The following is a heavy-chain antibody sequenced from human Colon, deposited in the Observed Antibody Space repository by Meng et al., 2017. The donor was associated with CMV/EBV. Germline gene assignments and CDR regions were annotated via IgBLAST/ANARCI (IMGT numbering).Heavy chain of an antibody. Sequence: FGSYGMHWVRQAPGKGLEWVAVIWYDGSNKYYADSVKGRFTISRDNSENTLYLQMNSLRAEDTAVYYCAKDLGMTTVTTYYYYGMDVWGQGTTVTVSS. D-gene: IGHD4-11*01. V-gene: IGHV3-33*06. J-gene: IGHJ6*02. CDR2: IWYDGSNK. CDR3: AKDLGMTTVTTYYYYGMDV. CDR1: FGSYG.